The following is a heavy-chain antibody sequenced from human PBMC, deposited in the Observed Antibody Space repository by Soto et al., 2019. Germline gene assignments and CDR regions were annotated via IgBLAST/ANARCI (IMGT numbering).Heavy chain of an antibody. CDR3: AREEQVGYFDY. CDR2: IYSSGNT. Sequence: SETLSLTCTVSGGSIIGFFWSWIRQPAGRGLEWIGRIYSSGNTNYNPSLKSRVTMSLDASDNVFSLKLTSVTAADTAVYFCAREEQVGYFDYWGQGALVTVPQ. D-gene: IGHD6-6*01. J-gene: IGHJ4*02. V-gene: IGHV4-4*07. CDR1: GGSIIGFF.